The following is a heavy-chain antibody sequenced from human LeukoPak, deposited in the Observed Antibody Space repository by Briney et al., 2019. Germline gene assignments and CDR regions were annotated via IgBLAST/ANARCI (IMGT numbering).Heavy chain of an antibody. CDR1: GFTFTRNA. CDR3: ANGHYYDSSGYRHDAFDI. V-gene: IGHV3-23*01. J-gene: IGHJ3*02. Sequence: PGGSLRLSCAASGFTFTRNAMSWVRQAPGKGLEWVATISSSGGGTFYADSAKGRFTISRDNSKNTLYLQVESLRAEDTAVYYCANGHYYDSSGYRHDAFDIWGQGTMVTVSS. D-gene: IGHD3-22*01. CDR2: ISSSGGGT.